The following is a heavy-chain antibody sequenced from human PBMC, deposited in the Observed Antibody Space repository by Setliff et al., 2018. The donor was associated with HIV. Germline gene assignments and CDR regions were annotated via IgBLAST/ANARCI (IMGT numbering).Heavy chain of an antibody. V-gene: IGHV4-34*01. CDR2: INHSGRT. J-gene: IGHJ4*02. D-gene: IGHD6-13*01. CDR1: GGSFSDYY. Sequence: SETLSHTCAVYGGSFSDYYWSWIRQPLGKGLEWIGEINHSGRTSYNASLKSRLTISVDTSKKQFSLNLSSVTAADTATYYCAREDKYGYSSSWYNYWGQGALVTVSS. CDR3: AREDKYGYSSSWYNY.